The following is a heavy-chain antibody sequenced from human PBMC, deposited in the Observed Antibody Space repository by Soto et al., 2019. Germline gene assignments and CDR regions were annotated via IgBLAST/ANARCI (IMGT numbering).Heavy chain of an antibody. Sequence: PSETLSLTCTVSGGSISSYYWSWIRQPPGKGLEWIGYIYYSGSTNYNPSLKSRVTISVDTSKNQFSLKLSSVTAADTAVYYCARIRAVAGPYYYMDVWGKGTTVTVSS. CDR1: GGSISSYY. D-gene: IGHD6-19*01. J-gene: IGHJ6*03. CDR3: ARIRAVAGPYYYMDV. CDR2: IYYSGST. V-gene: IGHV4-59*08.